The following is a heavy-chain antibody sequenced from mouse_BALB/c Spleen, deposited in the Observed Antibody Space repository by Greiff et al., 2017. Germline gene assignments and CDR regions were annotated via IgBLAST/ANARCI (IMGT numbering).Heavy chain of an antibody. CDR1: GFTFSSYY. J-gene: IGHJ4*01. CDR3: ARSGNYPLYYYSMDY. Sequence: EVKVVESGGGLVKLGGSLKLSCAASGFTFSSYYMSWVRQTPEKRLELVAAINSNGGSTYYPDTVKGRFTISRDNAKNTLYRQMSSLKSEDTALYYCARSGNYPLYYYSMDYWGQGTSVTVSS. CDR2: INSNGGST. D-gene: IGHD2-1*01. V-gene: IGHV5-6-2*01.